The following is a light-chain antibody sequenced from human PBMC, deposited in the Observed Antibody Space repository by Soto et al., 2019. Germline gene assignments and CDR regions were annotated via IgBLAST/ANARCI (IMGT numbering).Light chain of an antibody. V-gene: IGKV4-1*01. CDR1: QSVLYSSYNKSY. CDR2: WAS. Sequence: DIALTQSPDSLALSLGERATMNCKSSQSVLYSSYNKSYLAWYQVKPGRPPKLLFSWASTRESGVPDRFSGSGSGIDFTLTISSLQAEDVAVYYCQQYYSTLITFGHGTRLEIK. J-gene: IGKJ5*01. CDR3: QQYYSTLIT.